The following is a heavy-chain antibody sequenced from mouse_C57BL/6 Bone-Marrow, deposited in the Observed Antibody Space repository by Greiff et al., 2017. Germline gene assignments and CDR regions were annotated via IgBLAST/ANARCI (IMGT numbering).Heavy chain of an antibody. V-gene: IGHV14-4*01. J-gene: IGHJ1*03. Sequence: VQLQQSGAELVRPGASVKLSCTASGFNIKDDYMHWVKQRPEQGLEWIGWIDPENGDTEYASKFQGKATITADTSSKTAYLQISSLTSEDTAVYYCTTLTTVVAHWYFDVWGTGTTVTVSS. D-gene: IGHD1-1*01. CDR1: GFNIKDDY. CDR2: IDPENGDT. CDR3: TTLTTVVAHWYFDV.